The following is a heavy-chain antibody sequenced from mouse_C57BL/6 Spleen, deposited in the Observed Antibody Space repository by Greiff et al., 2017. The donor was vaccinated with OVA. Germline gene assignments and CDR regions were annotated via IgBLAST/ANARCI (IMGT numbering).Heavy chain of an antibody. CDR1: GYAFSSSW. V-gene: IGHV1-82*01. CDR3: ARELGRRFAY. J-gene: IGHJ3*01. Sequence: QVQLKQSGPELVKPGASVKISCKASGYAFSSSWMNWVKQRPGKGLEWIGRIYPGVGDTNYNGKFKGKATLTADKSSSTAYMQLSSLTSEDSAVCFCARELGRRFAYWGQGTLVTVSA. D-gene: IGHD4-1*01. CDR2: IYPGVGDT.